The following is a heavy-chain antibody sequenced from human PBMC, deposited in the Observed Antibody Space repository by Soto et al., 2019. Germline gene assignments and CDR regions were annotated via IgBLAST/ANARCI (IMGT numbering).Heavy chain of an antibody. CDR1: GYTFINYY. V-gene: IGHV1-46*01. Sequence: GASVKVSFKASGYTFINYYMHWVRQAPGQVLELMGIINPNGGSTTYAQKFQGRVTLTRDTSTNTVNMELSSLRSEDTAVYYCAREKWLVRRNDPFDIWGQGTMVTVSS. CDR2: INPNGGST. CDR3: AREKWLVRRNDPFDI. J-gene: IGHJ3*02. D-gene: IGHD6-19*01.